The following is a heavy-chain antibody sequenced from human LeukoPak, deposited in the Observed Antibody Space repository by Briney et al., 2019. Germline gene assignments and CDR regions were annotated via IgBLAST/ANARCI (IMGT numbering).Heavy chain of an antibody. V-gene: IGHV4-34*01. Sequence: PSETLSLTCAVYGGSFSGYYWSWIRQPPGKGLEWIGEINHSGSTNYNPSLKSRVTISVDTSKNQFSLKLSSVTAADTAVYYCARRRIQLWLSAFDIWGQGTMVTVSS. CDR2: INHSGST. CDR1: GGSFSGYY. D-gene: IGHD5-18*01. CDR3: ARRRIQLWLSAFDI. J-gene: IGHJ3*02.